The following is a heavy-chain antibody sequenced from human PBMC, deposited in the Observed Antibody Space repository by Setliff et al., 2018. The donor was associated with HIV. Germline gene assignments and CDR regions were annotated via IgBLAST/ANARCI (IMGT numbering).Heavy chain of an antibody. CDR1: GYTFSAYY. J-gene: IGHJ4*02. Sequence: ASVKVSCKASGYTFSAYYLHWVRRAPGQGLEWMGWINPNSGATNYAHNFQGRVTMTRDTSISTAYMELSRLRSDDTAVYFCARDPSRYCTSTSCIEMDYWGQGTLVTVSS. D-gene: IGHD2-2*01. CDR2: INPNSGAT. CDR3: ARDPSRYCTSTSCIEMDY. V-gene: IGHV1-2*02.